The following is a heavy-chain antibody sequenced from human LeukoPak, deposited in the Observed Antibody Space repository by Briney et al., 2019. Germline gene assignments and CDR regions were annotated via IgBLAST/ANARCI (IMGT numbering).Heavy chain of an antibody. V-gene: IGHV3-33*08. CDR3: ARAESIDDDLLDY. D-gene: IGHD1-1*01. CDR1: EFTFSNYA. J-gene: IGHJ4*02. CDR2: IWYDGSNK. Sequence: GGSLRLSCAASEFTFSNYALHWVRQAPGKGLEWVAVIWYDGSNKYYADSVKGRFTISRDNSKNTLYLQMNSLRAEDTAVYYCARAESIDDDLLDYWGQGTLVTVSS.